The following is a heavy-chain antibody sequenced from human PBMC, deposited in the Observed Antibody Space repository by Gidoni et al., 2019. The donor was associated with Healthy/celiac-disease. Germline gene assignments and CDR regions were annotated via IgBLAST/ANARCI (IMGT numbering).Heavy chain of an antibody. CDR2: IYTSGST. V-gene: IGHV4-4*07. CDR3: ARERRTDYDFWSGYQRRYYYYGMYV. Sequence: QVQLQESGSGLVKASETLSLTCTVSGGSISSYAWRWIGQPAVKALEWIGRIYTSGSTNHNPSLKSLVTMSVDTSKHQCSLTLSSVTAPHTAVYYCARERRTDYDFWSGYQRRYYYYGMYVWGQGTTVPVSS. CDR1: GGSISSYA. J-gene: IGHJ6*02. D-gene: IGHD3-3*01.